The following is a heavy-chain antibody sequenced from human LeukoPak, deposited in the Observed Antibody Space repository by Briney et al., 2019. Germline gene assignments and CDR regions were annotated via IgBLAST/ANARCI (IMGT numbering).Heavy chain of an antibody. Sequence: GVSLRLSCTFSGLMYRRHCMNWVRQAPGKGLEWVANINPGGNEIRSVDSVKGRSIISRDNAKNSLDLQMSSLRVEDTAVYYCMCWGTDNHWGQGILVTVSS. D-gene: IGHD7-27*01. CDR1: GLMYRRHC. CDR3: MCWGTDNH. V-gene: IGHV3-7*01. CDR2: INPGGNEI. J-gene: IGHJ4*02.